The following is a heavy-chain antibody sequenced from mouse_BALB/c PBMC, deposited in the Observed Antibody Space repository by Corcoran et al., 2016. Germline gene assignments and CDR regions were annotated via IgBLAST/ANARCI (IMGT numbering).Heavy chain of an antibody. J-gene: IGHJ4*01. CDR3: ARDYDYDDGMDY. Sequence: EVQLQQSGAELVKPGASVKLSCTASGFNIKDTYMHWVKQRPEQGLEWIGRIDPANGNTKYDPKFQGKATITADTSSNTAYLQLSSLTSEDTAVYYCARDYDYDDGMDYWGQGTSVTVSS. CDR2: IDPANGNT. D-gene: IGHD2-4*01. V-gene: IGHV14-3*02. CDR1: GFNIKDTY.